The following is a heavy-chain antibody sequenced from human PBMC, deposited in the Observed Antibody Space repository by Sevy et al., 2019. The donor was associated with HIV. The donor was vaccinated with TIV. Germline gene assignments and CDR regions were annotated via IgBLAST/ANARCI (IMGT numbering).Heavy chain of an antibody. V-gene: IGHV3-72*01. CDR1: GFTFSDHY. Sequence: GSLRLSCVASGFTFSDHYMEWVRQAPGKGLEWVGRTRNKADGYTTEYAASVKGRFTISRDESKNSLYVQMNSLKAEDTAVYYCATHAGIAAAGRVFDYWGQGTLVTVSS. D-gene: IGHD6-13*01. CDR3: ATHAGIAAAGRVFDY. CDR2: TRNKADGYTT. J-gene: IGHJ4*02.